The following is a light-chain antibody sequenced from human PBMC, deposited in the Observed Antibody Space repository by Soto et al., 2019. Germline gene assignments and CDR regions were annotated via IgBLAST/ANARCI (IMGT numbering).Light chain of an antibody. CDR1: QSISRY. CDR3: QQYNNWPPIT. V-gene: IGKV1-39*01. CDR2: AAS. Sequence: DIQMTQSPSSLSASVGDRVTITCRASQSISRYLNWYQQKSGKAPKLLIYAASSFQSGVPSRFSGSGSGTEFTLTISSLQSEDFAVYYCQQYNNWPPITFGQGTRLEIK. J-gene: IGKJ5*01.